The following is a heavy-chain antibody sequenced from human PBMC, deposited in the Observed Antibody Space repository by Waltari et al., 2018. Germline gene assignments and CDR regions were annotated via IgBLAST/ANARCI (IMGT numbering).Heavy chain of an antibody. CDR3: ARDGAAYYYGADQH. V-gene: IGHV1-2*02. CDR2: INPNSGGT. CDR1: GYTFTGYY. J-gene: IGHJ1*01. Sequence: QVQMVQSGAEVEKPGAAVKVSFKASGYTFTGYYMHWVRQAPGQGLEWMGWINPNSGGTNYAQKFQGRVTMTRDTSISTAYMELSRLTSDDTAVYYCARDGAAYYYGADQHWGQGTLVAVSS. D-gene: IGHD3-10*01.